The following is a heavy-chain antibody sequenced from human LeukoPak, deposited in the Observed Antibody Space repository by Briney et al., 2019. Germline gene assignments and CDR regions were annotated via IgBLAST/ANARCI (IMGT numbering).Heavy chain of an antibody. V-gene: IGHV4-34*01. CDR1: GGSFSGYY. J-gene: IGHJ5*02. CDR3: AKDTYYYDSSGSRWFGP. Sequence: SETLSLTCAVYGGSFSGYYWSWIRQPPGKGLEGIGEVNHSGSTNYNPSLKSRVTISVDTSKNQFSLKLSSVTAADTAVYYCAKDTYYYDSSGSRWFGPWGQGTLVTVSS. CDR2: VNHSGST. D-gene: IGHD3-22*01.